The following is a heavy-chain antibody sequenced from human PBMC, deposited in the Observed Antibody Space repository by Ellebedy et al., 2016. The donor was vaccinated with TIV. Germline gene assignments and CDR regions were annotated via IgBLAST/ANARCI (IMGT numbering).Heavy chain of an antibody. V-gene: IGHV1-69*13. CDR2: IIPIFGTA. Sequence: SVKVFCXASGYTFTSYGISWVRQAPGQGLEWMGGIIPIFGTANHAQKFQGRVTITADESTSTAYMELSSLRSEDTAVYYCASSADYYDSSGYPRMDVWGQGTTVTVSS. CDR3: ASSADYYDSSGYPRMDV. CDR1: GYTFTSYG. D-gene: IGHD3-22*01. J-gene: IGHJ6*02.